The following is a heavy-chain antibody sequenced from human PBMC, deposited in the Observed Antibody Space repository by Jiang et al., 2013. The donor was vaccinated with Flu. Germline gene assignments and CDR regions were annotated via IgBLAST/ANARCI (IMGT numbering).Heavy chain of an antibody. CDR2: IWHDGTNE. CDR3: ATLRGSTFDTYLMDS. V-gene: IGHV3-30*02. J-gene: IGHJ4*02. Sequence: VQLVESGGGVVQPGGSLRLSCAASGFTFNYYRMFWVRQAPGKGLEWVASIWHDGTNENYADSVRGRFTISRDNSKDTLYMHMNSLRPEDTAIYFCATLRGSTFDTYLMDSWGQGTLVSVSS. D-gene: IGHD3-16*01. CDR1: GFTFNYYR.